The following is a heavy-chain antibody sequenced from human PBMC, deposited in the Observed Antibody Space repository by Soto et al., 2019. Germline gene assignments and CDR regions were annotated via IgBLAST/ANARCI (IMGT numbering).Heavy chain of an antibody. D-gene: IGHD1-1*01. Sequence: QLQLQESGPGLVKPSETLSLTCTVSAGSISSSSYYWGWIRQPPGKGLEWSGSIYYSGSTYYNPSLKSRVTISVDTSKNQCSLKLSSVTAADTAVYYCASPGPSYNDDYWGQGTLVTVSA. CDR3: ASPGPSYNDDY. V-gene: IGHV4-39*01. J-gene: IGHJ4*02. CDR1: AGSISSSSYY. CDR2: IYYSGST.